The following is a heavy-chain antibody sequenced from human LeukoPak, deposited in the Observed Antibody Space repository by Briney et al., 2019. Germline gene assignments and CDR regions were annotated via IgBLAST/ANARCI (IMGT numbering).Heavy chain of an antibody. J-gene: IGHJ4*02. CDR2: ISGSGDTT. CDR3: AKDGSAYRVTASISH. Sequence: GGSLRLSCAASGFTFSSYAMSWVRQAPGKGLEWVSVISGSGDTTYYADSVKGRFTISRDNSKNTLALQMSSLRAEDTAVYYCAKDGSAYRVTASISHWGQGALVTVSS. V-gene: IGHV3-23*01. D-gene: IGHD2-2*01. CDR1: GFTFSSYA.